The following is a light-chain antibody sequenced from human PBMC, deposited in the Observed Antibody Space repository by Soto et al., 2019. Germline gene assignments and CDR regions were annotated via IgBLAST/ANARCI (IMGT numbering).Light chain of an antibody. Sequence: DVEMTQSTQNVSASAGDRVTITCLASQSISSWLAWYQQKPGKAPKLLIYTASSLESGVPSRFSGSGSGTEFTLTICSLQADDCAPYYCQGSHCSPWRLAEGTKVAIK. V-gene: IGKV1-5*03. CDR1: QSISSW. J-gene: IGKJ1*01. CDR3: QGSHCSPWR. CDR2: TAS.